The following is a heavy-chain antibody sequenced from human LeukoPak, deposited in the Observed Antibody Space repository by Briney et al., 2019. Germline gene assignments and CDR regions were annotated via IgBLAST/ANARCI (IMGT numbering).Heavy chain of an antibody. CDR3: ARHLGPRDGYNFSWFDP. CDR1: GYTFTGYY. J-gene: IGHJ5*02. D-gene: IGHD5-24*01. Sequence: ASVKVSCKASGYTFTGYYMHWVRQAPGQGLEWMGWINPNSGGTNYAQKFQGRVTMTRDTSISTAYMELSRLRSDDTAVYYCARHLGPRDGYNFSWFDPWGQGTLVTVSS. CDR2: INPNSGGT. V-gene: IGHV1-2*02.